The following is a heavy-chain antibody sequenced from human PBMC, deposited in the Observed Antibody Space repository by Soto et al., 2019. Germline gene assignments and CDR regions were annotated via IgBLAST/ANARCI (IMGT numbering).Heavy chain of an antibody. CDR3: ARAPQKMDSPFYFDY. J-gene: IGHJ4*02. CDR2: INPSGGST. Sequence: ASVKVSCKASGYTFTSYYMHWVRQAPGQGLEWMGIINPSGGSTSYAQKFQGRVTMTRDTSTSTVYMELSSLRSEDTAVYYCARAPQKMDSPFYFDYWGQGTLVTVSS. V-gene: IGHV1-46*01. D-gene: IGHD2-2*03. CDR1: GYTFTSYY.